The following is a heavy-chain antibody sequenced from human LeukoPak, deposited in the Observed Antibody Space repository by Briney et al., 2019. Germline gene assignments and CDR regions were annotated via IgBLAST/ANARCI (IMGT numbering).Heavy chain of an antibody. CDR3: ARDLYRIVVVPHYFDY. V-gene: IGHV3-48*01. CDR2: ISSSSRTI. CDR1: GFTFSSYE. D-gene: IGHD3-22*01. Sequence: GGSLRLSCAASGFTFSSYEMNWVRQAPGKGLEWVSYISSSSRTIYYADSVKGRFTISRDNAKNSLYLQMNSLRAEDTAMYYCARDLYRIVVVPHYFDYWGQGTLVTVSS. J-gene: IGHJ4*02.